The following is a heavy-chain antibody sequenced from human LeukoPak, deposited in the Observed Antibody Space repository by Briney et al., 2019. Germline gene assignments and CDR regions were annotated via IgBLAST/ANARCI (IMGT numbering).Heavy chain of an antibody. CDR1: GFTFSNAW. CDR2: IKSKTAGGTI. J-gene: IGHJ4*02. D-gene: IGHD1-26*01. CDR3: TTGESIVGSTIHIRWAD. V-gene: IGHV3-15*01. Sequence: GGPLRLSCAASGFTFSNAWMTWVRQAPGKGLEWVGRIKSKTAGGTIDYAAPVKGRFTISRDDSKNTLYLQMNSLKTEDTAVYYCTTGESIVGSTIHIRWADWGQGTLVTVSS.